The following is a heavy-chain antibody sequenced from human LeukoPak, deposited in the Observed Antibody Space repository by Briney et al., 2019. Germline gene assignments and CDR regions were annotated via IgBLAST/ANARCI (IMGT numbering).Heavy chain of an antibody. CDR2: IDTSGTF. J-gene: IGHJ6*03. CDR3: ASGPFDLRYYYYYMDV. CDR1: GDSISSGNYY. D-gene: IGHD3-9*01. V-gene: IGHV4-61*02. Sequence: SETLSLTCTVSGDSISSGNYYWTWIRQPAGKGLEWIGRIDTSGTFKYKSSLKSRVTISADTSKREFSLKLSSVTAADTAVYYCASGPFDLRYYYYYMDVWGKGTTVTVSS.